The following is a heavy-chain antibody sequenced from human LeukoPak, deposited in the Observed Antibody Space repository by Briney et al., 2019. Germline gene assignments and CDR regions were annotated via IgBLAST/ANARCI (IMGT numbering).Heavy chain of an antibody. V-gene: IGHV3-21*01. CDR1: GFTFSSYS. Sequence: GGSLRLSCAASGFTFSSYSMNWVRQAPGKGLEWVSSISSSSSYISYADSVKGRFTISRDNAKNSLYLQINSLRAEDTAVYYCARAPIGVYGGAWGQGPLVTASS. D-gene: IGHD2-8*01. CDR3: ARAPIGVYGGA. J-gene: IGHJ5*02. CDR2: ISSSSSYI.